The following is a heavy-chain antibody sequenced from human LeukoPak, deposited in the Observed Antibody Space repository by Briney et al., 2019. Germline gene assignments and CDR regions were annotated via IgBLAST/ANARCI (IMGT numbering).Heavy chain of an antibody. CDR1: GFTFSSYA. D-gene: IGHD3-22*01. J-gene: IGHJ4*02. CDR2: ISGSGGST. V-gene: IGHV3-23*01. Sequence: GGSLRLSCAAFGFTFSSYAMSWVRQAPGKGLEWVSAISGSGGSTYYADSVKGRFTISRDNSKNTLYLQMNSLRAEDTAVYYCAKRAPSTTYYYDSSGDKGPLDYWGQGTLVTVSS. CDR3: AKRAPSTTYYYDSSGDKGPLDY.